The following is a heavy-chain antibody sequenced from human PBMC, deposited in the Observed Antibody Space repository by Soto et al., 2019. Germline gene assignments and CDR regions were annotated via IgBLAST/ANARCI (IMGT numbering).Heavy chain of an antibody. CDR1: GYTFTNYG. Sequence: ASVKVSCKASGYTFTNYGISWVRQAPGQGLEWMGWINTYSGNTKYAQKFQGRVTMTTDTSTTTAYMELRSLRFDDTAVYFCARDSVATSPYFDSWGQGTLVTV. CDR3: ARDSVATSPYFDS. CDR2: INTYSGNT. J-gene: IGHJ4*02. V-gene: IGHV1-18*04. D-gene: IGHD5-12*01.